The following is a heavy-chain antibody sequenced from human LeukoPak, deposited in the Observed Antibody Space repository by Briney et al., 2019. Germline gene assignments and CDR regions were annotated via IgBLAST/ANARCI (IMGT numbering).Heavy chain of an antibody. CDR1: GFTFSSYW. Sequence: GGSLRLSCAASGFTFSSYWMHWVRQAPGQGLVWVSRINSDGSSRSYADSVKGRFTISRDNAKNTLYLQMNSLRAEDTAVYYCARDWDYYDSSGSFWGQGTMVTVSS. D-gene: IGHD3-22*01. CDR3: ARDWDYYDSSGSF. V-gene: IGHV3-74*01. CDR2: INSDGSSR. J-gene: IGHJ3*01.